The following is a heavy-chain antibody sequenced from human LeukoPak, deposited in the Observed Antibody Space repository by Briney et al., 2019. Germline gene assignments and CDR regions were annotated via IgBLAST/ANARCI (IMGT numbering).Heavy chain of an antibody. Sequence: GGSLRLSCAASGFTFSSYAMSWVRQAPGKGLEWVSAISGSGGSTYYADSVKGRFTISRDNSKNTLYLQMNSLRAEATAVSFCAKDLYYDTLYYFDYWGQGTLVTVTS. V-gene: IGHV3-23*01. CDR2: ISGSGGST. D-gene: IGHD3-22*01. J-gene: IGHJ4*02. CDR1: GFTFSSYA. CDR3: AKDLYYDTLYYFDY.